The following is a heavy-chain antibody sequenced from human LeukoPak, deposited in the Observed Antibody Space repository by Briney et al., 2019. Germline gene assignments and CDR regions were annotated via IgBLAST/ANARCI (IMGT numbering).Heavy chain of an antibody. CDR2: ISSSSNAR. D-gene: IGHD5-18*01. J-gene: IGHJ4*02. V-gene: IGHV3-48*02. CDR3: ASLQLWSLDY. Sequence: GGSLTLSCAASGFSFSTYNMNWVRQAPGKGLEWVSYISSSSNARYYADSVQGRFTLSRDNAKNSLYLQMNSLRDEDTAVYYCASLQLWSLDYWGQGTLVTVSS. CDR1: GFSFSTYN.